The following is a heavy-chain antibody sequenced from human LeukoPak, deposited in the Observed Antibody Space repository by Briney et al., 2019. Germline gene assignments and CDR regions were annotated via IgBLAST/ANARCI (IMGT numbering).Heavy chain of an antibody. J-gene: IGHJ6*02. CDR2: IIPILGIA. V-gene: IGHV1-69*04. D-gene: IGHD2-15*01. Sequence: SVKVSCKASGGTFSSYAISWVRQAPGQELEWMGRIIPILGIANYAQKFQGRVTITADKSTSTAYMELSSLRSEDTAVYYCARVQDIVGDWYYYYGMDVWGQGTTVTVSS. CDR1: GGTFSSYA. CDR3: ARVQDIVGDWYYYYGMDV.